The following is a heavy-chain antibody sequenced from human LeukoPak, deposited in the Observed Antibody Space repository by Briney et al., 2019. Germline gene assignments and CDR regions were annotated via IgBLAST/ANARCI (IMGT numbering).Heavy chain of an antibody. D-gene: IGHD1-1*01. Sequence: PGGSLRLSCAASGFTFSVYAMNWVRQAPGKGLEWVSVISGSGATTYYADSVKGRFTISRDNSKNTLSLQMNSLRAEDTAIYYCARQHDTTAPGYWGQGTLVTVSS. CDR2: ISGSGATT. V-gene: IGHV3-23*01. CDR3: ARQHDTTAPGY. J-gene: IGHJ4*02. CDR1: GFTFSVYA.